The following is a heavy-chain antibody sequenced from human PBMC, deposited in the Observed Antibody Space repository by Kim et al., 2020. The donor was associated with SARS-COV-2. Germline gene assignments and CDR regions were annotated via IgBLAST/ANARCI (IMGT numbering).Heavy chain of an antibody. J-gene: IGHJ6*02. Sequence: SETLSLTCTVYGGSISSSSYYWGWIRQPPGKGLEWIGSIYYSGSTYYNPSLKSRVTISVDTSKNHFSLKLSSVTAADTAVYYCASCDDWFGRGGMDVWGQGTTVTVSS. D-gene: IGHD3-9*01. V-gene: IGHV4-39*02. CDR1: GGSISSSSYY. CDR2: IYYSGST. CDR3: ASCDDWFGRGGMDV.